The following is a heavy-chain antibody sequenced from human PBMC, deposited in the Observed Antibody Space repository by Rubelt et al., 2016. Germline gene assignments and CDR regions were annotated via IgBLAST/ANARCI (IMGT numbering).Heavy chain of an antibody. CDR2: IYYSGST. CDR1: GGSISSSSYY. CDR3: ASRRITMIVVVITDSGAFDI. Sequence: CTVSGGSISSSSYYWGWIRQPPGKGLEWIGSIYYSGSTYYNPSLKSRVTISVDTSKNQFSLKLSSVTAADTAVYYCASRRITMIVVVITDSGAFDIWGQGTMVTVSS. D-gene: IGHD3-22*01. J-gene: IGHJ3*02. V-gene: IGHV4-39*01.